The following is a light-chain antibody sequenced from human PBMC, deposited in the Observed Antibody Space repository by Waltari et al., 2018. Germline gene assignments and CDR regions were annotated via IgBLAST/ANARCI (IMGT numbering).Light chain of an antibody. CDR1: QSVFYRSTNRDY. CDR3: QQYLTLPYS. Sequence: EMTQSPDSLPVSLGERATINCKSSQSVFYRSTNRDYLAWFQQKPGRAPKLLIRWASTRESGVPDRFSGSGSGSDFTLTISSLQAEDVAVYYCQQYLTLPYSFGQGTKLEIK. CDR2: WAS. J-gene: IGKJ2*03. V-gene: IGKV4-1*01.